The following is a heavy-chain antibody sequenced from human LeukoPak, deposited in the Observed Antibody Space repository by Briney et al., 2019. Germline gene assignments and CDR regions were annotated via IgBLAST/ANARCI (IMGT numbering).Heavy chain of an antibody. D-gene: IGHD3-22*01. CDR2: IFDSGST. J-gene: IGHJ4*02. Sequence: PSETPSLTCTVPDGSVTSFYWSWIRQPPGKGLEWIGFIFDSGSTKYNPSLKSRVTISADTSKKQFSLKLSSVTAADTAVYYCARARSPKDYYSDTSGYYYFDSWGQGAQVTVSS. CDR3: ARARSPKDYYSDTSGYYYFDS. V-gene: IGHV4-59*02. CDR1: DGSVTSFY.